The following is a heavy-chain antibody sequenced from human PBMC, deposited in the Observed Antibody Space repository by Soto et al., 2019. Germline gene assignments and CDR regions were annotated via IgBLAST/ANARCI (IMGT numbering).Heavy chain of an antibody. CDR2: IYYSGST. D-gene: IGHD4-17*01. J-gene: IGHJ6*02. V-gene: IGHV4-31*03. CDR3: ASNHYGDFEPYYYYGMDV. CDR1: GGSISSGGYH. Sequence: SETLSLTCTVSGGSISSGGYHWSWIRRHPWKGLEWIGYIYYSGSTYYNPSLKSRVTISVDTSKNQFSLKLSSVTAADTAVYYCASNHYGDFEPYYYYGMDVWGQGTTVTVSS.